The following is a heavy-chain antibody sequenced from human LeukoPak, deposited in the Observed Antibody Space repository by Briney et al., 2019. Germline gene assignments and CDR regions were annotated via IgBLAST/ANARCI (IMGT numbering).Heavy chain of an antibody. D-gene: IGHD6-13*01. CDR1: GGSVSSGGYY. CDR3: ARVIAAAGTDY. J-gene: IGHJ4*02. CDR2: IYYSGNT. V-gene: IGHV4-31*03. Sequence: SETLSLTCTVSGGSVSSGGYYWSWIRQHPGKGLEWIGYIYYSGNTYYNPSLKSRVTISVDTSKNQCSLKLSSVTAADTAVYYCARVIAAAGTDYWGQGTLVTVSS.